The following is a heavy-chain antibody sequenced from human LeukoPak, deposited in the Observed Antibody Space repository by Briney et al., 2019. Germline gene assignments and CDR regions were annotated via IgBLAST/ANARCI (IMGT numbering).Heavy chain of an antibody. CDR1: GYTFTGYY. CDR2: IIPIFGTA. Sequence: GASVKVSCKASGYTFTGYYMHWVRQAPGQGLEWMGRIIPIFGTANYAQKFQGRVTITTDESTSTAYMELSSLRSEDTAVYYCARDPWELVGEYFQHWGQGTLVTVSS. J-gene: IGHJ1*01. CDR3: ARDPWELVGEYFQH. D-gene: IGHD1-26*01. V-gene: IGHV1-69*05.